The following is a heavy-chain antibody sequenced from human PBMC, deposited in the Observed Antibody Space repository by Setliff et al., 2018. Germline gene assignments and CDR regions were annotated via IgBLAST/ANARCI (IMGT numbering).Heavy chain of an antibody. CDR1: GDSISSRTYY. J-gene: IGHJ3*02. CDR3: ARDNPTAFDI. Sequence: KPSETLSLTCTVSGDSISSRTYYWSWIRQPAGKGLEWIGHIYTSWTTYSNASLASRLTISVDTAKNQFSLKPTSVTAADTAVYYCARDNPTAFDIWGQGTMVTVSS. CDR2: IYTSWTT. V-gene: IGHV4-61*09.